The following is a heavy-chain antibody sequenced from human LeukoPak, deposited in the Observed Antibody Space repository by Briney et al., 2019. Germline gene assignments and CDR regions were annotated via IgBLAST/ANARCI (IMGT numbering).Heavy chain of an antibody. V-gene: IGHV1-2*06. CDR3: ARRPPLYDSSGYSGDY. Sequence: GASAKVSCKASGYTFTGYYMHWVRQAPGQGLEWMGRINPNSGGTNYAQKFQGRVTMTRDTSISTAYMELSRLRSDDTAVYYCARRPPLYDSSGYSGDYWGQGTLVTVSS. D-gene: IGHD3-22*01. J-gene: IGHJ4*02. CDR1: GYTFTGYY. CDR2: INPNSGGT.